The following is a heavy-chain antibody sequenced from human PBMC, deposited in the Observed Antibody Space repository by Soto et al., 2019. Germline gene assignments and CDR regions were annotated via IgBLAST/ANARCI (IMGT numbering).Heavy chain of an antibody. V-gene: IGHV4-30-2*01. CDR1: GGSISSGDFS. CDR3: ASNRGGYSGYDYYY. CDR2: IYRSGRT. D-gene: IGHD5-12*01. Sequence: SETLSLTCAVSGGSISSGDFSWSWIRQPPGKGLEWIGYIYRSGRTYYNPSLKSRVTISVDRSKNQFSLKLSSVTAADTAVYYCASNRGGYSGYDYYYWGQGTLVTVSS. J-gene: IGHJ4*02.